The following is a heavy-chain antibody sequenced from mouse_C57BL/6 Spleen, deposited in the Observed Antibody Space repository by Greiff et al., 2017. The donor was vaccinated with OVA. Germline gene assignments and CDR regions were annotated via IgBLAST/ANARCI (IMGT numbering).Heavy chain of an antibody. CDR1: GFTFSSYG. CDR2: ISSGGSYT. V-gene: IGHV5-6*01. D-gene: IGHD4-1*01. CDR3: ARQELGRGYFDY. Sequence: EVNVVESGGDLVKPGGSLKLSCAASGFTFSSYGMSWVRQTPDKRLEWVATISSGGSYTYYPDSVKGRFTISRDNAKNTLYLQMSSLKSEDTAMDYCARQELGRGYFDYWGQGTTLTVSS. J-gene: IGHJ2*01.